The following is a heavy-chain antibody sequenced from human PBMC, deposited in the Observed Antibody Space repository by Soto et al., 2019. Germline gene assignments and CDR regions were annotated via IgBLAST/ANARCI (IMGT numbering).Heavy chain of an antibody. Sequence: ASVKVSCKASGYTFNTYGITWVRQAPGQGLEWMGWISGYNGNTNYAQTLQGRGTMTTDTSTSTAYLELRSLRSDDTAVYYCARNVAYPSIPYYYADFWGQGTLVTVSS. CDR2: ISGYNGNT. CDR3: ARNVAYPSIPYYYADF. J-gene: IGHJ4*01. D-gene: IGHD2-21*01. V-gene: IGHV1-18*01. CDR1: GYTFNTYG.